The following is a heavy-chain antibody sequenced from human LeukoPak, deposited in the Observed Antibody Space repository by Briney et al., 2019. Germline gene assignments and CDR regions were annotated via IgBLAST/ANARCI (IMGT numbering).Heavy chain of an antibody. D-gene: IGHD2-8*01. V-gene: IGHV3-7*01. Sequence: GGSLRLASAAYGFTFGSYWMSWVRQAPGKGLEWVANIKQDGSEKYYVDSVKGRFTISRDNAKNSLYLQMNSLRAEDTAVYYCARVNYGVCRYWGHGTLVTVSS. J-gene: IGHJ4*01. CDR2: IKQDGSEK. CDR1: GFTFGSYW. CDR3: ARVNYGVCRY.